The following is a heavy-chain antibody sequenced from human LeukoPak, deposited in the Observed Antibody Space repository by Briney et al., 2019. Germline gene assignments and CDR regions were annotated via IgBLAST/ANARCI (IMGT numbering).Heavy chain of an antibody. CDR2: IWYDGSNQ. D-gene: IGHD2-21*01. V-gene: IGHV3-33*03. Sequence: PGRSLRLSCAASGFTFSNYGMHWVRQAPGKGLEWVAGIWYDGSNQYYADSVKGRFTISRNNAKNSLYQQMNSRRAEDTAVYYCARGVSDSRYTYFDLWGRGTLVSVSS. CDR1: GFTFSNYG. CDR3: ARGVSDSRYTYFDL. J-gene: IGHJ2*01.